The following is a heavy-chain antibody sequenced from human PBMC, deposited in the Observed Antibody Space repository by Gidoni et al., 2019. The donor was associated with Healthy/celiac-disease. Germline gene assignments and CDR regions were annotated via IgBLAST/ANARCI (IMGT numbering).Heavy chain of an antibody. CDR3: TPDIRAEVVYYFDY. CDR2: IKSKTDGGTT. J-gene: IGHJ4*02. Sequence: EVQLVESGGGLVKPGGSLRLSCAASVFTFSNAWMSWVRQAPGKGLEWVGRIKSKTDGGTTDYAAPVKGRFTISRDDSKNTLYLQMNSLKTEDTAVYYCTPDIRAEVVYYFDYWGQGTLVTVSS. V-gene: IGHV3-15*01. D-gene: IGHD3-16*01. CDR1: VFTFSNAW.